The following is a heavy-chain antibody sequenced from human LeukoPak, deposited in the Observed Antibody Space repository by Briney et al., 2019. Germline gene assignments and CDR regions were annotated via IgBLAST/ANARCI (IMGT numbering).Heavy chain of an antibody. CDR2: IKSKTDGGTT. V-gene: IGHV3-15*01. CDR3: TTGPDGFDF. Sequence: GGSLTLSCAASGFNFADHAMRWVRQAPGKGLEWVGRIKSKTDGGTTDYAVPVKSRFIISRDDSKYTLYLQMNSLKTVDTAVYYCTTGPDGFDFWGQGTMVTVSS. J-gene: IGHJ3*01. CDR1: GFNFADHA.